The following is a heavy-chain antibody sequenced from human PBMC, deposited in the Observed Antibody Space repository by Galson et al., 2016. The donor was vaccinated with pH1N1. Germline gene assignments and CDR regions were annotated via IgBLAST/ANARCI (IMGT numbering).Heavy chain of an antibody. V-gene: IGHV4-34*01. D-gene: IGHD6-19*01. CDR3: ARHSTSGFPTIEVAARRRPFDV. CDR1: GGSFRGYY. Sequence: LSLTCAVYGGSFRGYYWSWIRQSPEKGLEWIGEINHGGSTNYNPSLEGRVALSLDTSKNQFSLRLMAVTAADTAVYFCARHSTSGFPTIEVAARRRPFDVWGQGTMVTVSS. J-gene: IGHJ3*01. CDR2: INHGGST.